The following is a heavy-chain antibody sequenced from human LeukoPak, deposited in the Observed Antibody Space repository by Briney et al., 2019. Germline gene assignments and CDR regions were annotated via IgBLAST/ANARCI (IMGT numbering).Heavy chain of an antibody. CDR1: GFTFSSYS. CDR2: ISSSSSYI. Sequence: GGSLRLSCAASGFTFSSYSMNWVRQAPGKGLEWVSSISSSSSYIYYADSVKRRFTISRDNAKNSLYLQMNSLRAEDTAVYYCARFSDTAMVIDYWGQGTLVTVSS. V-gene: IGHV3-21*01. J-gene: IGHJ4*02. D-gene: IGHD5-18*01. CDR3: ARFSDTAMVIDY.